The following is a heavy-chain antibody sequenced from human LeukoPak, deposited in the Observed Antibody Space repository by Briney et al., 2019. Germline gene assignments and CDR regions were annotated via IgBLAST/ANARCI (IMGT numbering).Heavy chain of an antibody. CDR2: IYYSGST. V-gene: IGHV4-39*01. Sequence: PSETLSFTCTVSGGTISTSSYYWGWIRQPPGKGLEWIGTIYYSGSTYYNPSLKSRVTMSIDTSKNQFSLKLSSVTAADTAVYYFARRRTLGANNDAFDIWGQGTMVTVSS. CDR1: GGTISTSSYY. D-gene: IGHD1-26*01. J-gene: IGHJ3*02. CDR3: ARRRTLGANNDAFDI.